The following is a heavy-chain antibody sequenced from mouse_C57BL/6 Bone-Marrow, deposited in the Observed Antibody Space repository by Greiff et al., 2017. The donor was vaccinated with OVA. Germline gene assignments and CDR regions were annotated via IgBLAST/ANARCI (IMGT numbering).Heavy chain of an antibody. CDR2: ISSGGSYT. CDR3: ARHRDYCSFFYY. Sequence: EVKLMESGGDLVKPGGSLKLSCAASGFTFSSYGMSWVRQTPDKRLEWVATISSGGSYTYYSDSVKGRFTISRDNAKNTLYLQMSSLKSEDTAMYYFARHRDYCSFFYYWGQGATRPGSS. J-gene: IGHJ2*01. CDR1: GFTFSSYG. D-gene: IGHD1-1*01. V-gene: IGHV5-6*01.